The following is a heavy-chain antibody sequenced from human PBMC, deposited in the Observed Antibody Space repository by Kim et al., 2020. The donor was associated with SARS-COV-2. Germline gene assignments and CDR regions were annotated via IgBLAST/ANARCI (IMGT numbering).Heavy chain of an antibody. V-gene: IGHV1-18*01. CDR2: ISAYNGNT. D-gene: IGHD3-22*01. CDR3: AQMEESSGYYKFDY. CDR1: GYTFTSYG. Sequence: ASVKVSCKASGYTFTSYGISWVRQAPGQGLEWMGWISAYNGNTNYAQKLQGRVTMTTDTSTSTAYMELRSLRSDDTAVYYCAQMEESSGYYKFDYWGQGTLVTVSS. J-gene: IGHJ4*02.